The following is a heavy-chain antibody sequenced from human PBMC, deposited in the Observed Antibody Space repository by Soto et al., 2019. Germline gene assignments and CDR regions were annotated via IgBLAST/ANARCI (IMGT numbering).Heavy chain of an antibody. Sequence: GESLKISCKGSGYSFTSYWIGWVRQMPGKGLEWMGIIYPGDSDTRYSPSFQGQVTISADKSFSTAYLQWNSLKASDTAMYYCARPRSSSRNYYGMDVWGQGTTVTVSS. V-gene: IGHV5-51*01. CDR2: IYPGDSDT. CDR3: ARPRSSSRNYYGMDV. J-gene: IGHJ6*02. D-gene: IGHD6-13*01. CDR1: GYSFTSYW.